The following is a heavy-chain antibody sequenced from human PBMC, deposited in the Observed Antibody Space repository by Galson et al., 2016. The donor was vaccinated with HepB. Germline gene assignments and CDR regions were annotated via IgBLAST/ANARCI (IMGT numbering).Heavy chain of an antibody. V-gene: IGHV3-73*01. Sequence: SLRLSCAASGFTFRGYAIHWVRQTSGKGLEWVGRIRGKANSYETTYSAAVKGRFTLSRDDSENTAYLQMNSLKTEDTAVSYCSLDFDNWGQGTLVAVSS. CDR3: SLDFDN. CDR1: GFTFRGYA. J-gene: IGHJ4*02. CDR2: IRGKANSYET.